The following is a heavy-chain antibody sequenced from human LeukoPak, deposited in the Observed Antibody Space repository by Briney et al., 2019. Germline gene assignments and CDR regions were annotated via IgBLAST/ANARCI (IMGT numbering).Heavy chain of an antibody. CDR2: INHSGST. Sequence: PSETLSLTCAVYGGSFSGYYWSWIRQPPGKGLEWIGEINHSGSTNYNPSLKSRVTISVDTSKNQFSLRLSSVTAADTAVYFCARHRRYYDSGRDYYYMDIWGRGTTVTISS. J-gene: IGHJ6*03. V-gene: IGHV4-34*01. CDR3: ARHRRYYDSGRDYYYMDI. CDR1: GGSFSGYY. D-gene: IGHD3-10*01.